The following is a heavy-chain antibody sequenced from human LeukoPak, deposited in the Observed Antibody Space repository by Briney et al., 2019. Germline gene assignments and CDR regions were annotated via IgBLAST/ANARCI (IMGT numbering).Heavy chain of an antibody. CDR2: ISYDGSNK. CDR1: GFTFSSYA. V-gene: IGHV3-30*04. CDR3: ARDFADGPLD. Sequence: GRSLRLSCAASGFTFSSYAMHWVRQAPGKGLEWVAVISYDGSNKYYADSVKGRFTISRDNSKNTLYLQMSSLRAEDTAVYYCARDFADGPLDWGQGTLVTVSS. J-gene: IGHJ4*02.